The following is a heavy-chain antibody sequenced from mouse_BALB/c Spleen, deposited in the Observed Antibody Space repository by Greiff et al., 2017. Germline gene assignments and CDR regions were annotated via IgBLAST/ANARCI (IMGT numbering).Heavy chain of an antibody. CDR2: IDPANGNT. CDR1: GFNIKDTY. CDR3: APLYYDYAGCSAH. J-gene: IGHJ3*01. D-gene: IGHD2-4*01. V-gene: IGHV14-3*02. Sequence: VQLKESGAELVKPGASVKLSCTASGFNIKDTYMHWVKQRPEQGLEWIGRIDPANGNTKYDPKFQGKATITADTSSNTAYLQLSSLTSVDTAVYNCAPLYYDYAGCSAHWGEGSLVTVSA.